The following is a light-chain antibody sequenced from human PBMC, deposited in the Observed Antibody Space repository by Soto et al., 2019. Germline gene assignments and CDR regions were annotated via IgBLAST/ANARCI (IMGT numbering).Light chain of an antibody. V-gene: IGLV2-8*01. CDR2: EVS. CDR1: SRDVGAFNY. J-gene: IGLJ1*01. Sequence: QSALTQPASVSGSPGQSITISCTGTSRDVGAFNYVSWYQQHPGKAPKLMIYEVSKRPSGVPDRFSGSKSGNTASLTVSGLQPEDEADYYCSSYAGSNKSVFGTGTKVTVL. CDR3: SSYAGSNKSV.